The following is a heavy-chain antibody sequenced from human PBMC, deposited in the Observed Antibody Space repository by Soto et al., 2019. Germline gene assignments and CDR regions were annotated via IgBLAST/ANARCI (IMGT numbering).Heavy chain of an antibody. J-gene: IGHJ1*01. D-gene: IGHD3-3*01. CDR1: GFTFSSYW. CDR3: ARGRPSYYDFWSGYYQL. Sequence: VGSLRLSCAASGFTFSSYWMHWVRQAPGKGLVWVSRINSDGSSTSYADSVKGRFTISRDNAKNTLYLQMNSLRAEDTAVYYCARGRPSYYDFWSGYYQLWGQGTLVTVSS. CDR2: INSDGSST. V-gene: IGHV3-74*01.